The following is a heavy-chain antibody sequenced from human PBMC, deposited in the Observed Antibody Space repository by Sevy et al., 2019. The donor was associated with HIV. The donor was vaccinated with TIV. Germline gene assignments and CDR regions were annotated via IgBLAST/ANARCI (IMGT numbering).Heavy chain of an antibody. J-gene: IGHJ6*02. CDR2: ISHDGINE. CDR3: ANAYSGSYSHSYLYALDV. D-gene: IGHD1-26*01. Sequence: GGSLRLSCTGSGFAFSYYGIHWVRQAPGKGLDWVALISHDGINEYYADSVKGRFTISRDNSKNTVYLEMNRLRNEDTAIYFGANAYSGSYSHSYLYALDVWGQGTTVTASS. V-gene: IGHV3-30*18. CDR1: GFAFSYYG.